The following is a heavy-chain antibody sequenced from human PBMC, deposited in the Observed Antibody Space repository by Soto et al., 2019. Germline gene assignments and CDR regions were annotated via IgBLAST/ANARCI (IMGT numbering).Heavy chain of an antibody. J-gene: IGHJ6*02. V-gene: IGHV1-69*01. CDR3: ATCSGGSCYSSRYYYYGMDV. D-gene: IGHD2-15*01. CDR2: IIPIFGTA. Sequence: QVQLVQSGAEVKKPGSSVKVSCKASGGTFSSYAISWVRQAPGQGLEWMGGIIPIFGTANYAQKFQGRVTITADESTSTAYMELSSLRSEDTAVYYCATCSGGSCYSSRYYYYGMDVWGQGTTVTVSS. CDR1: GGTFSSYA.